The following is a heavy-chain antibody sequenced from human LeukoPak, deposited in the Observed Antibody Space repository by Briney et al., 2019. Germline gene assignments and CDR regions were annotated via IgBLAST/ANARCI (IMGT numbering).Heavy chain of an antibody. CDR1: GGSISSSSYY. V-gene: IGHV4-39*07. CDR3: ARDRYYYDSSGYYFDY. Sequence: SETLSLTCTVSGGSISSSSYYWGWIRQPPGKGLEWIGSIYYSGSTYYNPSLKSRVTISVDTSKNQFSLKLSSVTAADTAVYYCARDRYYYDSSGYYFDYWGQGTLVTVSS. D-gene: IGHD3-22*01. CDR2: IYYSGST. J-gene: IGHJ4*02.